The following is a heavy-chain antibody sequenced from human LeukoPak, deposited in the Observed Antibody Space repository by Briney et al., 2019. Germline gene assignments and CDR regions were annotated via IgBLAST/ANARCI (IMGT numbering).Heavy chain of an antibody. CDR3: ARCPYSSGWFLRYFQH. D-gene: IGHD6-19*01. Sequence: PSETLSLTCTVSGGSISSSSYYWGWIRQPPGKGLEWIGSIYYSGSTYYNPSLKSRVTISVDTSKNQFSLKLSSVTAADMAVYYCARCPYSSGWFLRYFQHWGQGTLVTVSS. CDR2: IYYSGST. J-gene: IGHJ1*01. CDR1: GGSISSSSYY. V-gene: IGHV4-39*01.